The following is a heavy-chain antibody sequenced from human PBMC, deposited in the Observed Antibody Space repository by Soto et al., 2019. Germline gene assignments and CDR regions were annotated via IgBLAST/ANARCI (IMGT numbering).Heavy chain of an antibody. V-gene: IGHV4-61*08. J-gene: IGHJ4*02. CDR1: GGSISSGGYY. CDR2: VYYSASI. Sequence: SETLSLTCAVSGGSISSGGYYWSWIRQPPGKGLEWIGYVYYSASISYNPSLRSRVTISVDTSKNQFSLTLNSVTAADTAVYYCARHVRTSYTFYFDYWGPGTLVTVSS. CDR3: ARHVRTSYTFYFDY.